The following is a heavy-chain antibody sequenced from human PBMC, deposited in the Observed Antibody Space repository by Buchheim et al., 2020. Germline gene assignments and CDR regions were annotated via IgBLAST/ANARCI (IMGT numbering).Heavy chain of an antibody. V-gene: IGHV3-7*01. CDR3: ARLKGSGSYYVNYFDY. J-gene: IGHJ4*02. CDR1: GFTFSSYW. D-gene: IGHD1-26*01. CDR2: IKQDGSEK. Sequence: EVQLVESGGGLVQPGGSLRLSCAASGFTFSSYWMSWVRQAPGKGLEWVANIKQDGSEKYYVDSVKGRFTISRDNAKISLSLQMNSLRAEDTAVYYCARLKGSGSYYVNYFDYWGQGTL.